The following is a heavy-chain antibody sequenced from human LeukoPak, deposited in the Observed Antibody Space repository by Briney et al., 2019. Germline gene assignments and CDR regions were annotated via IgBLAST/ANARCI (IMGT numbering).Heavy chain of an antibody. Sequence: PGGSLRLSCAASGFTFSDYFMSGIRQAPGRGLEWVSYISSSTTAIYYADSVKGRLTISRDNAKNALYLQMNRLRAEDTAVYYCATGGGYTDYWGQGTLVTVSS. D-gene: IGHD5-24*01. CDR3: ATGGGYTDY. V-gene: IGHV3-11*01. CDR1: GFTFSDYF. CDR2: ISSSTTAI. J-gene: IGHJ4*02.